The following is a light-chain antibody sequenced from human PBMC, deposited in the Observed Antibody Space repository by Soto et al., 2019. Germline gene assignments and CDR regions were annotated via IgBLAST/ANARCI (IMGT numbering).Light chain of an antibody. V-gene: IGKV3-20*01. CDR3: QQYAGSPWT. Sequence: EVVLTQSPDTLSLSPGERATLSCRASQSISSDYLVWYQQKPGQAPRLLIYDTSSRATGIPDRFSGSGSGTDFTLTISRLEPEDFAVYYCQQYAGSPWTFGQGTKVDIK. CDR2: DTS. J-gene: IGKJ1*01. CDR1: QSISSDY.